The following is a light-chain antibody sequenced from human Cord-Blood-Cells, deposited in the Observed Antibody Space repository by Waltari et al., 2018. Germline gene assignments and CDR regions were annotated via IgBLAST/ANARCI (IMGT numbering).Light chain of an antibody. CDR2: EVS. J-gene: IGLJ2*01. CDR1: SRAVGSYNR. V-gene: IGLV2-18*02. CDR3: SSYTSGSTVV. Sequence: QSALTQPPSVSGSPGPSVTIPCTGTSRAVGSYNRVPCYQQPPGTAPKLMIYEVSNRPSGVPDRFSGSKSGNTASLTISGLQAEDEAEYYCSSYTSGSTVVFGGGTKLTVL.